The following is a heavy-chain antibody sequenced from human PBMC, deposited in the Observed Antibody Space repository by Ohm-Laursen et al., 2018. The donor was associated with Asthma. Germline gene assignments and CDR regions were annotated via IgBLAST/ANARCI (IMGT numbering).Heavy chain of an antibody. CDR1: GFTFSSYA. V-gene: IGHV3-23*01. CDR3: ARDSQRYCSGGSCFGSLDY. J-gene: IGHJ4*02. Sequence: SLRLSCSASGFTFSSYAMSWVRQAPGKGLEWVSAISGSGGSTYYADSVKGRFTISRDNSKNTLYLQMNSLRAEDTAVYYCARDSQRYCSGGSCFGSLDYWGQGTLVTVSS. D-gene: IGHD2-15*01. CDR2: ISGSGGST.